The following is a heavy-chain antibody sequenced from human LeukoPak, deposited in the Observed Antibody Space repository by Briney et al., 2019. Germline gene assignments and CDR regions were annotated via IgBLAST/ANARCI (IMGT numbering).Heavy chain of an antibody. V-gene: IGHV3-48*04. Sequence: GGSLRLSCAASGFTFSSYAMSWVRQAPGKGLEWVSYISSSGNTIYYADSVKGRFTISRDNAKNSLYLQMSSLRADDTAVYYCARDKGLMATIGSYYFDFWGQGTLVTVSS. CDR1: GFTFSSYA. J-gene: IGHJ4*02. D-gene: IGHD5-12*01. CDR2: ISSSGNTI. CDR3: ARDKGLMATIGSYYFDF.